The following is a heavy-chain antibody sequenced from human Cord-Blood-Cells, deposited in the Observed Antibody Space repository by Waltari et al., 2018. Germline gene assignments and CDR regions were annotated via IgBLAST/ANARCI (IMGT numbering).Heavy chain of an antibody. J-gene: IGHJ3*02. D-gene: IGHD6-13*01. V-gene: IGHV1-24*01. CDR3: ATDKGIAAAGDAFDI. CDR2: FDPEDGET. Sequence: QLQLVQSGAEVKKPGASVKVPCKVSGSTLTKLSMHWVRPAPGKGLEWMGGFDPEDGETIYAQKFQGRVTMTEDTSTDTAYMELSSLRSEDTAVYYCATDKGIAAAGDAFDIWGQGTMVTVSS. CDR1: GSTLTKLS.